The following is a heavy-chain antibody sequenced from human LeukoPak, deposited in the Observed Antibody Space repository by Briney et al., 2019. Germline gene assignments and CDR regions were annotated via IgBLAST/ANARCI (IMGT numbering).Heavy chain of an antibody. CDR3: ARQLSSSGWFTIVGY. J-gene: IGHJ4*02. D-gene: IGHD6-19*01. Sequence: ASVKVSCKASGYTFTGHYMHWVRQPPGQGLEWMGWINPNSGGTNYAQKFQGRVTMTRDTSISTAYMERSRLRSDDTAVYYCARQLSSSGWFTIVGYWGQGTLVTVSS. V-gene: IGHV1-2*02. CDR2: INPNSGGT. CDR1: GYTFTGHY.